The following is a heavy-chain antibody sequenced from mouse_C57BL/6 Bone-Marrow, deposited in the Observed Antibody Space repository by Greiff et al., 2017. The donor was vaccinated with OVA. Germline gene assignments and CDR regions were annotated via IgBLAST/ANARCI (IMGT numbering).Heavy chain of an antibody. Sequence: VQLQESGPGLVPPSQSLSITCTVSGFSLTSYGVHWVRQSPGQGLEWLGVIWSGGSTDYNAAFISRLSISNDNSKSQVFFKRNSLQADDTAIYYCARGGVNWYFDVWGTGTTVTVSS. D-gene: IGHD2-2*01. CDR3: ARGGVNWYFDV. J-gene: IGHJ1*03. V-gene: IGHV2-2*01. CDR1: GFSLTSYG. CDR2: IWSGGST.